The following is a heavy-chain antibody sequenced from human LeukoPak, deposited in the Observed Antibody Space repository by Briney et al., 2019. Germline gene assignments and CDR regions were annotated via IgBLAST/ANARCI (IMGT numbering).Heavy chain of an antibody. V-gene: IGHV6-1*01. J-gene: IGHJ6*03. CDR2: TYYRSKWYN. CDR1: GDSVSSNSAA. CDR3: ARGGQIFGVVIRKSYYYYMDV. D-gene: IGHD3-3*01. Sequence: SQTLSLTCAISGDSVSSNSAAWNWIRQSPSRGLEWLGRTYYRSKWYNDYAVSVKSRITINPDTSKNQFSLQLNSVTPEDTAVYYCARGGQIFGVVIRKSYYYYMDVWGKGTTVTVSS.